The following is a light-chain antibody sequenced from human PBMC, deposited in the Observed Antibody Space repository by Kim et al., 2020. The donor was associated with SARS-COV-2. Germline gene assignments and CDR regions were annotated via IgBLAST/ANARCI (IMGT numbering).Light chain of an antibody. CDR3: QQYASFPIT. CDR2: DAS. V-gene: IGKV1-33*01. J-gene: IGKJ5*01. Sequence: ASVGDRVTITCQASQDISRYVKWYQQKPGKAPKLLIYDASDLEVGVPSRFSGSGSGTDLTLTISSLQPEDIATYYCQQYASFPITFGQGTRLEIK. CDR1: QDISRY.